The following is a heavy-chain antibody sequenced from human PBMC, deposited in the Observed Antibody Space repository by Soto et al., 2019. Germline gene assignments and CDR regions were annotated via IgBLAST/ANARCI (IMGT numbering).Heavy chain of an antibody. CDR2: IKQDGSEK. V-gene: IGHV3-7*01. Sequence: PGGSLRLSCAASGFTFSSYWMSWVRQAPGKGLEWVANIKQDGSEKYYVDSVKGRFTISRDNAKNSLHLQMDSLRAEDTAVYYCARDQEAGSFFPYYYGMDVWGQGTTVTVSS. CDR1: GFTFSSYW. J-gene: IGHJ6*02. D-gene: IGHD6-13*01. CDR3: ARDQEAGSFFPYYYGMDV.